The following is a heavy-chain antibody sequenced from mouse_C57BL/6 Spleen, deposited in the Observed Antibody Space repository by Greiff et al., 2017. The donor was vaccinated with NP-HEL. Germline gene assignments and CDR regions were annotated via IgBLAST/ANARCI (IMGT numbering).Heavy chain of an antibody. CDR1: GYTFTSYW. D-gene: IGHD2-4*01. CDR2: IHPSASDT. CDR3: APLYYDYDDWYFDV. V-gene: IGHV1-74*01. J-gene: IGHJ1*03. Sequence: QVQLQQPGAELVKPGASVKVSCKASGYTFTSYWMHWVKQRPGQGLEWIGRIHPSASDTNYNPKFKGKATLTVDKSSSTAYLQLSSLTSEDSAVYYCAPLYYDYDDWYFDVWGTGTTVTVSS.